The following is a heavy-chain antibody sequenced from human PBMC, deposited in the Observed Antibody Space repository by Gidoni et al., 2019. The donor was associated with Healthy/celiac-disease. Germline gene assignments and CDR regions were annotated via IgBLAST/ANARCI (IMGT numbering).Heavy chain of an antibody. J-gene: IGHJ6*03. CDR2: LNPSGGST. D-gene: IGHD5-18*01. CDR1: GYTFTSYY. Sequence: QVQLVQSGAEVKKPGASVKVSCKASGYTFTSYYLHWVRQAPEQGLEWMGILNPSGGSTSYAEKFQGRVTMTRDTSTSTVYMELSSLRSEDTAVYYCARDVQGYSYGPNDGDYYYYYYMDVWGKGTTVTVSS. V-gene: IGHV1-46*01. CDR3: ARDVQGYSYGPNDGDYYYYYYMDV.